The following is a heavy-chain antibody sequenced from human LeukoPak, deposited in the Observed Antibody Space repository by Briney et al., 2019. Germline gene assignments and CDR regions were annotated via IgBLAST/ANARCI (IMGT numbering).Heavy chain of an antibody. CDR2: ISSSSYI. V-gene: IGHV3-21*04. CDR1: GFTFSSYS. Sequence: GGSLRLSCAASGFTFSSYSMNWVRQAPGKGLEWVSSISSSSYIYYADSVKGRFTISRDNAKNSLYVQMNSLRAEDTALYYCARSDGWFDPWGQGTLVTVSS. J-gene: IGHJ5*02. D-gene: IGHD5-24*01. CDR3: ARSDGWFDP.